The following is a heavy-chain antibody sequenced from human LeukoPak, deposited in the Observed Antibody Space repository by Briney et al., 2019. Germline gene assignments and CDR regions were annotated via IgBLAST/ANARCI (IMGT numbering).Heavy chain of an antibody. CDR3: ARQLKYYYDSSGYLGAFDI. D-gene: IGHD3-22*01. Sequence: GGSLRLSCAASGFTFSSYAMSWVRQAPGKGLEWVSAISGSGGSTYYADSVKGRFTISRDNSKNTLYLQMNSLRAEDTAVYYCARQLKYYYDSSGYLGAFDIWGQGTMVTVSS. CDR2: ISGSGGST. J-gene: IGHJ3*02. V-gene: IGHV3-23*01. CDR1: GFTFSSYA.